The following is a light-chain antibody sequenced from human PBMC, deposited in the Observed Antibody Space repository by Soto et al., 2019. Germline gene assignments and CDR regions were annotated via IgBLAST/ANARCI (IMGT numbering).Light chain of an antibody. V-gene: IGKV1-5*01. CDR1: RSVSNY. J-gene: IGKJ1*01. Sequence: DIQMTQSPSSLSASVGDRVTITCRASRSVSNYLNWYQQKPGKAPKLLIYDASSLESGVPSRFSGSGSGTEFTLTISSLQPDDFATYYCQQYNSYLWTFGQGTKVDIK. CDR3: QQYNSYLWT. CDR2: DAS.